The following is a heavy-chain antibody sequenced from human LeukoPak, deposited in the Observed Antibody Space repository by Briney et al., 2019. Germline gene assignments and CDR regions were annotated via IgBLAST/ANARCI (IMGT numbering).Heavy chain of an antibody. CDR3: ASGLNYDSSGYYKDY. D-gene: IGHD3-22*01. V-gene: IGHV3-23*01. J-gene: IGHJ4*02. CDR1: GFTFSSYA. CDR2: ISGSGGST. Sequence: GGSLRLSCAASGFTFSSYAMSWVRQAPGKGLEWVSAISGSGGSTYYADSVKGRFTISRDNSKNTLYLQMNSLRAEDTAVYYCASGLNYDSSGYYKDYWGQGTLVTVSS.